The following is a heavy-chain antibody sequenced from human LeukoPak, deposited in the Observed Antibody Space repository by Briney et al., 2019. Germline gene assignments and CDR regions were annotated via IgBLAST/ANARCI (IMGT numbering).Heavy chain of an antibody. Sequence: GGSLRLPCAASGFTFSSYSMNWVRQAPGKGLEWVSSISSSSSYIYYADSVKGRFTISRDNAKNSLYLQMNSLRAEDTAVYYCATESAVTTQGDAFDIWGQGTMVTVSS. CDR3: ATESAVTTQGDAFDI. J-gene: IGHJ3*02. D-gene: IGHD4-4*01. CDR2: ISSSSSYI. V-gene: IGHV3-21*01. CDR1: GFTFSSYS.